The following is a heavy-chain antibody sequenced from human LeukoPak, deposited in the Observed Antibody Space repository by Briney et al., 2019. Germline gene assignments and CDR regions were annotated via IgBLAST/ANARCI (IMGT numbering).Heavy chain of an antibody. J-gene: IGHJ4*02. Sequence: GGSLRLSCAASGFTFSDYYMNWIRQAPGKGLEWVSYINSSGSSKYYARSVKGRFTISRDYAKNALFLQMNSLRTEDTAVYYCTAAHNTTPVSLDHWGQGTLVTVSS. CDR2: INSSGSSK. CDR1: GFTFSDYY. D-gene: IGHD2/OR15-2a*01. V-gene: IGHV3-11*01. CDR3: TAAHNTTPVSLDH.